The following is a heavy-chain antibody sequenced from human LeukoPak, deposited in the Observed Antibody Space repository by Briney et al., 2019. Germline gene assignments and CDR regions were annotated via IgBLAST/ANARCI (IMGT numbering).Heavy chain of an antibody. D-gene: IGHD1-7*01. CDR2: INPNSGGT. J-gene: IGHJ3*02. CDR3: ARVPHRGTIVELPGTILDAFDI. Sequence: GASVKVSCKVSGYTFTVTGYYIHWVRRAPGQGLEWMGWINPNSGGTNYAQRFQGRITMTRYTSISTAYMELSSLGSDDTALYYCARVPHRGTIVELPGTILDAFDIWSQGTMVTVSS. CDR1: GYTFTVTGYY. V-gene: IGHV1-2*02.